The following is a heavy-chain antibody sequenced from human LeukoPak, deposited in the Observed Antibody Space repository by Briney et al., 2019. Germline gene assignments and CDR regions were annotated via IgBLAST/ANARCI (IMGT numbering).Heavy chain of an antibody. V-gene: IGHV1-69*13. CDR3: AREISLPQSRIFDY. D-gene: IGHD2-15*01. J-gene: IGHJ4*02. CDR1: GGTFSSYA. CDR2: IIPIFGTA. Sequence: EASVKVSCTASGGTFSSYAISWVRQAPGQGLEWMGGIIPIFGTANYAQKFQGRVTITADESTSTAYMELSSLRSEDTAVYYCAREISLPQSRIFDYWGQGTLVTVSS.